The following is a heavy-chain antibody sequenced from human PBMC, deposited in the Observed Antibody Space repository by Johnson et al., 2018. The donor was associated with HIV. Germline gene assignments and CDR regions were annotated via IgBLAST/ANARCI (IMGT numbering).Heavy chain of an antibody. Sequence: VQLEESGGGLVQPGGSLRLSCGASGFTFSDHWMQWVRQAPGKGLVWVSRINGDGSRINYADSVKGRFTIDRDNAKNTLSLELKSLRSEDTAVYYCARTSCSGARCLGYDPFEVWGQGAMVTVSS. CDR1: GFTFSDHW. V-gene: IGHV3-74*02. CDR2: INGDGSRI. D-gene: IGHD2-15*01. CDR3: ARTSCSGARCLGYDPFEV. J-gene: IGHJ3*01.